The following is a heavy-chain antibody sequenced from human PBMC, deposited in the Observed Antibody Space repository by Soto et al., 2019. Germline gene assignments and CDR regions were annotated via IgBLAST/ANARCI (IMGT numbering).Heavy chain of an antibody. Sequence: QVQLQQWGAGLLKPSETLSLTCAVYGGSFSGYYWSWIRQPPGKGLEWIGEIRHSGSTTYNPSLKSRVTISGDASKNQFSLKLTSVTAADTAVYYCASNSYCSSTSCFYYFDYWGQGTLVTVSS. V-gene: IGHV4-34*01. D-gene: IGHD2-2*01. CDR3: ASNSYCSSTSCFYYFDY. J-gene: IGHJ4*02. CDR2: IRHSGST. CDR1: GGSFSGYY.